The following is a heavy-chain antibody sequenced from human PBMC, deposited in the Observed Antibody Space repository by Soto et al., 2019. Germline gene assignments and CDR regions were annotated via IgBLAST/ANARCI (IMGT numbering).Heavy chain of an antibody. CDR1: GLTFSSYA. Sequence: GGSLRLSCAAPGLTFSSYAMNWVRQAPGKGLEWVSVISGSGGSTYYADAVKGRFTISRDNSKNTLYLQMNSLRAEDTAVYYCAKRTVGWYFDLWGRGTLVTVSS. J-gene: IGHJ2*01. V-gene: IGHV3-23*01. D-gene: IGHD4-17*01. CDR3: AKRTVGWYFDL. CDR2: ISGSGGST.